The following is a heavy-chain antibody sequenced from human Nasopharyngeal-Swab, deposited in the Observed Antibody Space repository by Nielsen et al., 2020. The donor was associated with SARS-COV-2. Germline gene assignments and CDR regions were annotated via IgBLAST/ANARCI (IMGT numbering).Heavy chain of an antibody. CDR3: ARDSLDPDYYGVVGFDY. CDR1: GFTFSSYS. J-gene: IGHJ4*02. Sequence: GGSLRLSCAASGFTFSSYSMNWVRQAPGKGLEWVSSISSSSSYIYYADSAKGRFTISRDNAKNSLYLQMNSLRAEDTAVYYCARDSLDPDYYGVVGFDYWGQGTLVTVSS. D-gene: IGHD3-10*01. V-gene: IGHV3-21*01. CDR2: ISSSSSYI.